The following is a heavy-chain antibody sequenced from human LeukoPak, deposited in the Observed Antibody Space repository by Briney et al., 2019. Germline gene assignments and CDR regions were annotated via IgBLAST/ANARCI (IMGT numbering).Heavy chain of an antibody. CDR3: ARDHYYYGSGSYYNVPY. V-gene: IGHV3-7*01. Sequence: PGGSLRLSCAASGFTFSSYWMSWVRQAPGKGLEWVANIKQDGSEKYYVDSVKGRFTISRDNAKNSLYLQMNSLRAEDTAVYYCARDHYYYGSGSYYNVPYWGQGTLVTVSS. CDR1: GFTFSSYW. J-gene: IGHJ4*02. CDR2: IKQDGSEK. D-gene: IGHD3-10*01.